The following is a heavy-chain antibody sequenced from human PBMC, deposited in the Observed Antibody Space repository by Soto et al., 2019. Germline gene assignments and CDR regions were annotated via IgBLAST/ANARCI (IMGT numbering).Heavy chain of an antibody. CDR1: GFSLSTRGVG. V-gene: IGHV2-5*02. D-gene: IGHD3-10*01. J-gene: IGHJ4*02. CDR3: ARSLWFGELL. CDR2: IYWDDDR. Sequence: QITLKESGPTLVKPTQTLTLTCSFSGFSLSTRGVGVGWIRQPPGKALEWLALIYWDDDRRYSPSLKSRLTINKDTSKNQVVLTMTNMDPVDTATYYCARSLWFGELLWGQGTLVTVSS.